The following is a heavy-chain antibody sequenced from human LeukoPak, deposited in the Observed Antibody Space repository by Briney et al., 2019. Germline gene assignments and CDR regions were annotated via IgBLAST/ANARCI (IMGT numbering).Heavy chain of an antibody. Sequence: ASVKVSCKASGYSFTGYYMHWVRQAPGQGLEWMGWINPNSGGTNYAQKFQGRVTMTRDTSISTAYMELSRLRSDDTAVYYCARALGVLTGSTSTDYWGQGTLVTVSS. CDR3: ARALGVLTGSTSTDY. V-gene: IGHV1-2*02. D-gene: IGHD3-9*01. CDR2: INPNSGGT. CDR1: GYSFTGYY. J-gene: IGHJ4*02.